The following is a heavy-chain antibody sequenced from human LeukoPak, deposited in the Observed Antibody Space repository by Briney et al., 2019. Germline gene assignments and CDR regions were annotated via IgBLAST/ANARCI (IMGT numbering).Heavy chain of an antibody. D-gene: IGHD2-21*02. CDR3: AGLSLPDGDFSSWFDP. V-gene: IGHV4-59*08. Sequence: PSETLSLTCTVSGGSISSYYWSWIRQPPGKGLEWIGYIYYSGSTNYNPSLKSRVTISVDTSKNQFSLKLSSVTAADTAVYYCAGLSLPDGDFSSWFDPWGQGTLVTVSS. CDR1: GGSISSYY. J-gene: IGHJ5*02. CDR2: IYYSGST.